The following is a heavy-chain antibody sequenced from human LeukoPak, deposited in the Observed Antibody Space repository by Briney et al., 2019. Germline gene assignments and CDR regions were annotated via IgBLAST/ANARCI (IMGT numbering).Heavy chain of an antibody. CDR3: ARVLHKRNYDSSDYYGY. D-gene: IGHD3-22*01. Sequence: GGSLRLSCAASGFTFSSYSMNWVRQAPGKGLEWISYISSGSSTIYYAGSVKGRFTISRDNAKNSLYLQMNSLRAEDTAVYYCARVLHKRNYDSSDYYGYWGQGTLVTVSS. V-gene: IGHV3-48*01. CDR2: ISSGSSTI. CDR1: GFTFSSYS. J-gene: IGHJ4*02.